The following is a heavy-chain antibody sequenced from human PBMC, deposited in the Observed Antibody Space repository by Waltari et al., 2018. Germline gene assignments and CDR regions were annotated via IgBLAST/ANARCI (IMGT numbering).Heavy chain of an antibody. CDR3: ARGGLAGATPDY. V-gene: IGHV3-74*03. CDR1: GFTSNNYW. J-gene: IGHJ4*02. D-gene: IGHD1-26*01. Sequence: EVRLVESGGGLVQPGGSLRLYCAASGFTSNNYWIHWVRHGPGKGLVWVAYVNNEGTHTAYVDAVKGRFTASRDNAKNTLYLQMNSLRVEDTAVYYCARGGLAGATPDYWGQGTLVTVSS. CDR2: VNNEGTHT.